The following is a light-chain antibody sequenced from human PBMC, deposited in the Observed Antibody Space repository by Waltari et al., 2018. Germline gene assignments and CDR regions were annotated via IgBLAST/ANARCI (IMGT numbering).Light chain of an antibody. CDR3: QKYNSAPPGVT. V-gene: IGKV1-27*01. J-gene: IGKJ5*01. CDR2: SAS. CDR1: QDISDF. Sequence: DIQMTQSPSSLSASIGDRVTITCRASQDISDFLAWYRQKPGKCPELLIYSASTLQSGVPSRFSGGGSGTDFTLTISSLQPEDVATYYCQKYNSAPPGVTFGQGTRLEIK.